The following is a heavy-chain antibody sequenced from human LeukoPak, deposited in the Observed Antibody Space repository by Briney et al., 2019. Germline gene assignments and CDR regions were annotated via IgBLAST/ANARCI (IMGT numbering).Heavy chain of an antibody. D-gene: IGHD6-19*01. Sequence: PGGSLRLSCAASGFTFSNAWMSWVRQAPGKGLEYVSAITSNGDTTYYANSVKGRFIISRDNSKNTLFLQMGSLRPEDMAVYYCAAPAVSEVAGTFRLYWGQGTLVTVSS. J-gene: IGHJ4*02. CDR3: AAPAVSEVAGTFRLY. CDR2: ITSNGDTT. V-gene: IGHV3-64*01. CDR1: GFTFSNAW.